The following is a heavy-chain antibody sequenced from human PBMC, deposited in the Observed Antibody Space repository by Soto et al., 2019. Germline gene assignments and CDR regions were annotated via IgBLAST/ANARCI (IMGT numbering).Heavy chain of an antibody. Sequence: SETLSLTCTVSGDSMSPYYWAWIRQPPGKGLEWIGFIYSTGSTNYNPSLKSRVTLTVDMSKRQFSLELSSATAADTAVYYCARAGSSWYRVFDYWGQGTLVTVSS. CDR2: IYSTGST. CDR3: ARAGSSWYRVFDY. CDR1: GDSMSPYY. D-gene: IGHD6-13*01. J-gene: IGHJ4*02. V-gene: IGHV4-59*01.